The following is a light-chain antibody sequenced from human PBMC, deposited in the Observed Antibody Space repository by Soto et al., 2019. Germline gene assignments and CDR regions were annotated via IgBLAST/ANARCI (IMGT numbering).Light chain of an antibody. J-gene: IGLJ2*01. CDR2: DNN. CDR1: NSNIGDNY. V-gene: IGLV1-51*01. Sequence: QSVLTQPPSVSAAPGQRVTISCSGSNSNIGDNYVSWFQQLPGTAPKLLIYDNNNRPSGIPDRFSGSKSGTSATLGITGLQTGDEADYYCGTWDSSLSALVFGGGTKLTVL. CDR3: GTWDSSLSALV.